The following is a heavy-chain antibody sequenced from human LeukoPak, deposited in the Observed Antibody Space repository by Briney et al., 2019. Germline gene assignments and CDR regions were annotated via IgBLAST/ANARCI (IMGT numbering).Heavy chain of an antibody. J-gene: IGHJ4*02. CDR2: INPNSGGT. CDR1: GYTFTGDY. CDR3: ARALYSYGYYFDY. V-gene: IGHV1-2*02. D-gene: IGHD5-18*01. Sequence: ASVKVSCKASGYTFTGDYMHWVRQAPGQGRKWMGWINPNSGGTDYAQKFQCRVTMTWDTSISTAYMELSRLRSDDTAVYYCARALYSYGYYFDYWGQGTLVTVSS.